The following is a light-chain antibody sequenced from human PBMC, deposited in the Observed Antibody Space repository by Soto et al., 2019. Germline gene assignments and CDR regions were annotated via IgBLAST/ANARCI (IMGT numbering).Light chain of an antibody. CDR1: QSISNR. CDR2: DAS. CDR3: QQDNSYSGT. Sequence: DLRMIDSACVRSSSVGDKVTINCLASQSISNRLAWYQQKPGKAPKLLIYDASSLESGVPSRFSGSGSGTEFTLTISSLQPDDLTTYYCQQDNSYSGTFGQGTKVDIK. J-gene: IGKJ1*01. V-gene: IGKV1-5*01.